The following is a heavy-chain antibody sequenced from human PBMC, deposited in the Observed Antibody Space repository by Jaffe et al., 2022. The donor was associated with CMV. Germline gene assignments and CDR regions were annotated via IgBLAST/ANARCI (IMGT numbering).Heavy chain of an antibody. J-gene: IGHJ3*02. D-gene: IGHD3-10*01. Sequence: EVQLVESGGGLVQPGGSLRLSCAASGFTFSSYDMHWVRQATGKGLEWVSAIGTAGDTYYPGSVKGRFTISRENAKNSLYLQMNSLRAGDTAVYYCARVGLSGAFDIWGQGTMVTVSS. CDR3: ARVGLSGAFDI. CDR1: GFTFSSYD. CDR2: IGTAGDT. V-gene: IGHV3-13*01.